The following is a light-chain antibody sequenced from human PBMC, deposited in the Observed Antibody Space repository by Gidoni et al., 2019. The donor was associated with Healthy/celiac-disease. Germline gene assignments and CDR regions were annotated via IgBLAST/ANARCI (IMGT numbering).Light chain of an antibody. V-gene: IGLV3-21*03. CDR1: NIGSKS. CDR2: DDS. CDR3: QVWDSSSDHVV. Sequence: SSAPTQPPSVPVAPGKTARITCGGNNIGSKSVHWYQQKPGQAPVLVVYDDSDRPSGIPERFSGSNSGNTATLTISRVEAGDEADYYCQVWDSSSDHVVFGGGTKLTVL. J-gene: IGLJ2*01.